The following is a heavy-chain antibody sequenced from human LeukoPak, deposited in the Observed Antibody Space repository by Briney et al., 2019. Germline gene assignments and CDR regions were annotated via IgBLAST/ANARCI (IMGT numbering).Heavy chain of an antibody. V-gene: IGHV3-23*01. J-gene: IGHJ4*02. CDR1: GFTFSSCA. CDR2: ISGSGGST. D-gene: IGHD6-6*01. Sequence: GVSLRLSCAASGFTFSSCAMSWVRQAPGKGLEWVSAISGSGGSTYYAGSVKGRFTISRDNSKNTLFLQMNSLRAEDTAVYYCAKGTYSSSPRDYWGQGTLVTVSS. CDR3: AKGTYSSSPRDY.